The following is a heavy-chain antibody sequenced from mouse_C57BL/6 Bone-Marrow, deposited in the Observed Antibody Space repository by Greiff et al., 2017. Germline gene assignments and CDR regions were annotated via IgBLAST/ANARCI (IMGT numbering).Heavy chain of an antibody. CDR3: ARPYYSNYWYFDV. Sequence: VKLQQPGAELVKPGASVKMSCKASGYTFTSYWITWVKQRPGQGLEWIGDIYPGSGSTNDNEKFKSKATLTVDTSYSPAYMQLRSLTSEDSAVYYCARPYYSNYWYFDVWGTGTTVTVSS. D-gene: IGHD2-5*01. CDR1: GYTFTSYW. J-gene: IGHJ1*03. V-gene: IGHV1-55*01. CDR2: IYPGSGST.